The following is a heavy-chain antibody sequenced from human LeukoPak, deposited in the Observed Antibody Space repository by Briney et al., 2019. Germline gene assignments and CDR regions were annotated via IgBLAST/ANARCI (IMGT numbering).Heavy chain of an antibody. J-gene: IGHJ4*02. CDR3: TRGGSYDSFDS. CDR2: VNGPGSDT. D-gene: IGHD3-3*01. CDR1: GFSFSTYW. Sequence: GGSLRLSCAAPGFSFSTYWMQWVRQAPGKGLVWVSHVNGPGSDTSCGVSVRGGLNISRDNAKNTVYLQMNSLRAEDAAVYYCTRGGSYDSFDSWGQGTLVTDSS. V-gene: IGHV3-74*01.